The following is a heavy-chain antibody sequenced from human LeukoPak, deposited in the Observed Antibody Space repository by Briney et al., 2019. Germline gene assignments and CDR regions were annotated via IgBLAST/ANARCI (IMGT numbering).Heavy chain of an antibody. CDR1: GLTFSDYY. CDR2: ISSSGSTI. V-gene: IGHV3-11*01. Sequence: PGGSLRLSCAASGLTFSDYYMSWIRQAPGKGLEWVSYISSSGSTIHYADSVKGRFTISRDNAKNSLYLQMNSLRAEDTAVYYCALHAGESAPFDYWGQGTLVTVSS. D-gene: IGHD3-10*01. CDR3: ALHAGESAPFDY. J-gene: IGHJ4*02.